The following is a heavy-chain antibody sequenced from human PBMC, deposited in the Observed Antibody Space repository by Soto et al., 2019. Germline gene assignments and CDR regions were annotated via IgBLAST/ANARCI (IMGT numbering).Heavy chain of an antibody. CDR2: ISYSGST. CDR1: GGSISSYY. D-gene: IGHD4-17*01. CDR3: ARASPYGDYALAY. V-gene: IGHV4-59*01. Sequence: QVQLQESGPGLVKPSETLSLTCTVSGGSISSYYWIWIRQPPGKGLEWIGYISYSGSTNYNPSLKSRPTRSVDTSKNQFSLKLRSVTAADTAVYYCARASPYGDYALAYWGQGTLVTVSS. J-gene: IGHJ4*02.